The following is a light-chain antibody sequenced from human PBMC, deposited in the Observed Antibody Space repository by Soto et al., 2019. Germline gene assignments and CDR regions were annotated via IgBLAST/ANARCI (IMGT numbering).Light chain of an antibody. CDR1: QDIGTY. Sequence: IQLTQSPSSLSATVGDRVTLTCRASQDIGTYLAWYQQKPGKAPKVLIYHASTLQSGVPSRFSRSGFGTDFTLTISSLQTEGFATYCSQQDESSPHTFGRGTRLDIK. CDR2: HAS. V-gene: IGKV1-9*01. J-gene: IGKJ5*01. CDR3: QQDESSPHT.